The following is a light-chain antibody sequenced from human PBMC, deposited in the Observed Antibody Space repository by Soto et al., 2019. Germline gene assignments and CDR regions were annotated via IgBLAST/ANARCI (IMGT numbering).Light chain of an antibody. Sequence: DIQMTQSPSSLSASVGDRVAITCRASQNIRNYLNWYQQKPGKAPRVLIYGAASLQSGVPSRFSGSGSGADFALSIDGLEPEDFAIYYCQQYGDSPLTFGPGTRVD. J-gene: IGKJ3*01. V-gene: IGKV1-39*01. CDR1: QNIRNY. CDR3: QQYGDSPLT. CDR2: GAA.